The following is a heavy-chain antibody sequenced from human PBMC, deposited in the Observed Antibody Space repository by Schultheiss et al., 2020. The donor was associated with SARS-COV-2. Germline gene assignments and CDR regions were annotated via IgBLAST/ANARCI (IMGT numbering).Heavy chain of an antibody. V-gene: IGHV1-69*13. D-gene: IGHD3-9*01. Sequence: SVKVSCKASGGTFSSYAISWVRQAPGQGLEWMGGIIPIFGTANYAQKFQGRVTITADESTSTAYMELSSLRSEDTAVYYCARRRYDILTGSFDYWGQGTLVTVSS. CDR1: GGTFSSYA. CDR3: ARRRYDILTGSFDY. J-gene: IGHJ4*02. CDR2: IIPIFGTA.